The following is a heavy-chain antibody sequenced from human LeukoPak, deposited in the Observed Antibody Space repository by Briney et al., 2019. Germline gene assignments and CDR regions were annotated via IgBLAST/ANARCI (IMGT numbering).Heavy chain of an antibody. V-gene: IGHV3-23*01. CDR1: GFTFSSYA. CDR2: ISGSGGST. J-gene: IGHJ6*02. CDR3: ARDSGWGSNYYYGMDV. Sequence: PGGSLRLSCAASGFTFSSYAMSWVRQAPGKGLEWVSAISGSGGSTYYADSVKGRFTISRDNSKNTLYLQMNSLRAEDTAVYYCARDSGWGSNYYYGMDVWGQGTTVTVSS. D-gene: IGHD6-25*01.